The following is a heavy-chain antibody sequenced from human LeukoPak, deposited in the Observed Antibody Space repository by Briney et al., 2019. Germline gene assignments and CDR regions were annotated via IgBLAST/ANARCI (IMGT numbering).Heavy chain of an antibody. CDR2: IYYSGST. D-gene: IGHD6-13*01. CDR1: GGSISSSSYY. J-gene: IGHJ4*02. V-gene: IGHV4-39*07. CDR3: ATSFIAAAGTSLFDY. Sequence: SETLSLTCTVSGGSISSSSYYWGWIRQPPGKGLEWIGSIYYSGSTYYNPSLKSRVTISVDTSKNQFSLKLSSVTAADTAVYYCATSFIAAAGTSLFDYWGQGTLVTVSS.